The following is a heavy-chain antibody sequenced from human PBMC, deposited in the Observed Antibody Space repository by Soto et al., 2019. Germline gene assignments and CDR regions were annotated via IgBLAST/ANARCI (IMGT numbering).Heavy chain of an antibody. CDR3: ATSGMTTTGDAFDI. Sequence: ASVKVSCKVSGYTLTELSMHWVRQAPGKGLEWMGGFDPEDGETIYAQKFQGRVTMTEDTSTDTAYMELSSLRSEDTAVYYCATSGMTTTGDAFDIWGQGTMVTVSS. V-gene: IGHV1-24*01. CDR2: FDPEDGET. J-gene: IGHJ3*02. CDR1: GYTLTELS. D-gene: IGHD1-26*01.